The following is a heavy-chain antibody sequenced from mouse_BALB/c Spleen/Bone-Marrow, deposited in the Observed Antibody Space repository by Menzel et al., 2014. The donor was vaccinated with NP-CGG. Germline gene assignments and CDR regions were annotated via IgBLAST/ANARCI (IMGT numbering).Heavy chain of an antibody. CDR3: ARDYYGSSYAMDY. CDR1: GFTFSSYG. V-gene: IGHV5-6-3*01. CDR2: INSNGGST. D-gene: IGHD1-1*01. J-gene: IGHJ4*01. Sequence: DVMLVESGGGLVQPGGSLKLSCAASGFTFSSYGMSWVRQTPDKRLELVATINSNGGSTYYPDSVKGRFTISRDNAENTLYLQMSSLKSEDTAMYYCARDYYGSSYAMDYWGQGTSVTVSS.